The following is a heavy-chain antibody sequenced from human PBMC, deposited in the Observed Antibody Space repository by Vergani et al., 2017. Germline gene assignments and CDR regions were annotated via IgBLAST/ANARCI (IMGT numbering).Heavy chain of an antibody. CDR2: INPNSGGT. CDR3: ARDTHPMTTVVTGDY. D-gene: IGHD4-23*01. J-gene: IGHJ4*02. Sequence: QVQLVQSGAEVKKPGSSVKVSCKASGYTFTGYYMHWVRQAPGQGLEWMGWINPNSGGTNYAQKFQGRVTMTRDTSISTAYMELSSLRSEDTAVYYCARDTHPMTTVVTGDYWGQGTLVTVSS. V-gene: IGHV1-2*02. CDR1: GYTFTGYY.